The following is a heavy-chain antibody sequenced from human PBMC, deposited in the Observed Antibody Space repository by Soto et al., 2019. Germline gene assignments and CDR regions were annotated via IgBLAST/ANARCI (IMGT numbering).Heavy chain of an antibody. CDR1: GGSFSKYG. V-gene: IGHV1-69*01. CDR2: IIPMFGIG. CDR3: ARGYREKHFYALVV. J-gene: IGHJ6*01. Sequence: QVQLVQSGAEVKMPGSSVRVSCKASGGSFSKYGISWVRQAPGQGLEWMGGIIPMFGIGNYAEKFLGRVTITADESTSTSHMELSSLRSEHTAVYFCARGYREKHFYALVVRGQGTTVTVSS. D-gene: IGHD1-26*01.